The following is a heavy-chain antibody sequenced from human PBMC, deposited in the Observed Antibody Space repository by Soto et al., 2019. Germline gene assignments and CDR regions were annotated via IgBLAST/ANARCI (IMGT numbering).Heavy chain of an antibody. CDR2: INYSGNT. Sequence: SETLSLTCTVSGGSISSSYWSWIRQPPGKGLEWFGYINYSGNTDYNPSLKSRVTFSVDTSKNQFSLRLSSVTAADTAVYYCAREVDGYNFFGYWGQGALVTAPQ. V-gene: IGHV4-59*01. D-gene: IGHD5-12*01. CDR1: GGSISSSY. CDR3: AREVDGYNFFGY. J-gene: IGHJ4*02.